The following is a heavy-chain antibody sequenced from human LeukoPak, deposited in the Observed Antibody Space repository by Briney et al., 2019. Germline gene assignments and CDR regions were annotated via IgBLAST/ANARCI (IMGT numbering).Heavy chain of an antibody. V-gene: IGHV3-23*01. J-gene: IGHJ4*02. Sequence: GGSLRLSCAASGFTFNHYAMSWVRQAPGKGLEWVSAISGSGGSTYYADSVKGRFTISRDNSKNTLYLQMNSLRAEDTAVYYCAPRGGAYLITQIDYWGQGTLVTVSS. CDR1: GFTFNHYA. D-gene: IGHD1-14*01. CDR3: APRGGAYLITQIDY. CDR2: ISGSGGST.